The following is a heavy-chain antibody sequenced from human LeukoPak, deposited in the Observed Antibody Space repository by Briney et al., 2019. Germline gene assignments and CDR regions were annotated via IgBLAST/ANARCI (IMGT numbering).Heavy chain of an antibody. CDR2: IYPGDSDT. CDR3: ARAGDSSGYYPYYYYYYMDV. Sequence: GESLKISCKGSGYSFTSYWIGWVRQMPGKGLEWMGIIYPGDSDTRYSPSFQGQATISADKSISTAYLQWSSLKASDTATYYCARAGDSSGYYPYYYYYYMDVWGKGTTVTVSS. V-gene: IGHV5-51*01. J-gene: IGHJ6*03. D-gene: IGHD3-22*01. CDR1: GYSFTSYW.